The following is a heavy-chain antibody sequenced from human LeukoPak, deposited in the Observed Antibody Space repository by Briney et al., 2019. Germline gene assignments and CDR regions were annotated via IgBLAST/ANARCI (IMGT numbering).Heavy chain of an antibody. Sequence: GGSLRLSCAASGFTFSSYDIHWVRQAPGKGLEYVSAITNDGGNKYYADSVKGRFTISRDNSKNTLYLQMGSLRADDTAFYYLANDRITVRVVVPCCALDFWGQGTTVTVSS. CDR1: GFTFSSYD. CDR2: ITNDGGNK. V-gene: IGHV3-30*18. CDR3: ANDRITVRVVVPCCALDF. J-gene: IGHJ6*02. D-gene: IGHD3-22*01.